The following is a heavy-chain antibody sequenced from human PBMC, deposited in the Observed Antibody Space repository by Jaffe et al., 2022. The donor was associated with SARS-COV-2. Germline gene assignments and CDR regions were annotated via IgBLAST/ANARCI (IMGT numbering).Heavy chain of an antibody. Sequence: EVQLVESGGGVVQPGGSLRLSCAASGFTFDDYAMHWVRQAPGKGLEWVSLISGDGGSTYYADSVKGRFTISRDNSKNSLYLQMNSLRTEDTALYYCAKDRTLGNYDWYFDLWGRGTLVTVSS. CDR3: AKDRTLGNYDWYFDL. J-gene: IGHJ2*01. CDR2: ISGDGGST. D-gene: IGHD4-4*01. CDR1: GFTFDDYA. V-gene: IGHV3-43*02.